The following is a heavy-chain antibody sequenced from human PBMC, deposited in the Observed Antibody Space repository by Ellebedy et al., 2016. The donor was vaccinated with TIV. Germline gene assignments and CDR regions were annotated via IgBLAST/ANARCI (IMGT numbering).Heavy chain of an antibody. D-gene: IGHD4-17*01. J-gene: IGHJ6*02. V-gene: IGHV3-30*18. CDR3: AKALDYGDGYGMNV. CDR2: ISYDGSNK. CDR1: GFTFSNYG. Sequence: GESLKISCAASGFTFSNYGMHWVRQAPGKGLEWVAVISYDGSNKNYADSVKGRFTIPRDNSKNTLDLQMNSLRAEDTAVYYCAKALDYGDGYGMNVWGQGTTVTVSS.